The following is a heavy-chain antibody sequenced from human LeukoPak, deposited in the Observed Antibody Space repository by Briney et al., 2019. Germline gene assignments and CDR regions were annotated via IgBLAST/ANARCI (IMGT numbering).Heavy chain of an antibody. CDR3: AKESGWFGDYYYGMDV. V-gene: IGHV3-53*01. CDR1: GFTVSSNY. CDR2: IYSGGST. Sequence: GGSLRLSCAASGFTVSSNYMSWVRQAPGKGLEWVSVIYSGGSTYYADSVKGRFTISRDNSKNTLYLQMNSLRAEDTAVYYCAKESGWFGDYYYGMDVWGQGTTVTVSS. J-gene: IGHJ6*02. D-gene: IGHD3-10*01.